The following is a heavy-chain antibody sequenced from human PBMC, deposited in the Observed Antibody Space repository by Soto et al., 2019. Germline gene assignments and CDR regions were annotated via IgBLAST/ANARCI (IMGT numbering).Heavy chain of an antibody. D-gene: IGHD3-3*01. V-gene: IGHV1-18*01. CDR2: ISAYNGNT. CDR3: AREEGDYDFWSGPPSGMDV. CDR1: GYTFTSYG. Sequence: ASVKVSCKASGYTFTSYGISWVRQAPGQGLEWMGWISAYNGNTNYAQKLQGRVTMTTDTSTSTAYMELRSLRSDDTAVYYCAREEGDYDFWSGPPSGMDVWGQGTTVTVS. J-gene: IGHJ6*02.